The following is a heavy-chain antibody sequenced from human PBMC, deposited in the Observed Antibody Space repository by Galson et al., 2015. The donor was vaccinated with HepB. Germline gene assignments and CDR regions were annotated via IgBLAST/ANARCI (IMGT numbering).Heavy chain of an antibody. CDR3: ARDFVSYSGVFDY. V-gene: IGHV3-48*04. Sequence: SLRLSCAASGFSFSRYSMNWVRQALGKGLEWVSYIRSSASTVFYADSVQGRFSISRDSAKNSLYLQMNSLRAEDTAVYYCARDFVSYSGVFDYWGQGILVTVSS. D-gene: IGHD5-12*01. CDR2: IRSSASTV. CDR1: GFSFSRYS. J-gene: IGHJ4*02.